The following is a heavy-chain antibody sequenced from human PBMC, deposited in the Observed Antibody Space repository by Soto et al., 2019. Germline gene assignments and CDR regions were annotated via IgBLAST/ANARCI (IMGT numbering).Heavy chain of an antibody. Sequence: GGSLRLSCAASGFSFSTSTMHWIRLTAGKGLEWVALVSDYGSNADYADSVQGRFTISRDSSKNTLFLQMDSLRPEDTAIYYCAGVRPGDNGYPFFDYWGQGTLVTVSS. CDR3: AGVRPGDNGYPFFDY. D-gene: IGHD3-22*01. V-gene: IGHV3-30-3*01. CDR2: VSDYGSNA. J-gene: IGHJ4*02. CDR1: GFSFSTST.